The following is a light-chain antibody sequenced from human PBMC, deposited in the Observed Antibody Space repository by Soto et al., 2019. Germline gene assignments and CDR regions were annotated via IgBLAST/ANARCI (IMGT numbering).Light chain of an antibody. CDR1: SSDVGGYNF. CDR3: CSYAGSYTLYV. J-gene: IGLJ1*01. CDR2: DVT. Sequence: QSVLTQPRSVSGSPGQSVTISCTGTSSDVGGYNFVSWYQQHPGKVPKLMIYDVTKRPSGVPNRFSGSKSGNTASLTISALQAEYEADYYCCSYAGSYTLYVFGTGTKLTVL. V-gene: IGLV2-11*01.